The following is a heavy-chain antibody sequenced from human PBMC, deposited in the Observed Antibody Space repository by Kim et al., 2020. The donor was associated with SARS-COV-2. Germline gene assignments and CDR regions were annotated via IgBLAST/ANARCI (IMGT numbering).Heavy chain of an antibody. CDR1: GYRFSSYW. J-gene: IGHJ4*02. Sequence: GESLKISCKGSGYRFSSYWIAWVRQLPGRGLEWMGIIYPGDSDTRYSPSFQGQVTISADKSISTAYLQWSSLKASDTAMYYCARRDPGDYVFILWGQGTLLTVSS. CDR3: ARRDPGDYVFIL. D-gene: IGHD4-17*01. CDR2: IYPGDSDT. V-gene: IGHV5-51*01.